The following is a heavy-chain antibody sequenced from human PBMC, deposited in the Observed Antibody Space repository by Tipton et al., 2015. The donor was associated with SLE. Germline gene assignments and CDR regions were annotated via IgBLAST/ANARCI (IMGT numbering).Heavy chain of an antibody. D-gene: IGHD2-15*01. V-gene: IGHV3-30*04. CDR1: GFTFSSYA. CDR2: ISYDGSNK. Sequence: SLRLSCAASGFTFSSYAMHWVRQAPGKGLEWVAVISYDGSNKYYADSVKGRFTISRDNSKNTLYLQMNSLRAEDTAVYYCAREGTDIVVVVAARGYFDYWGQGTLVTVSS. J-gene: IGHJ4*02. CDR3: AREGTDIVVVVAARGYFDY.